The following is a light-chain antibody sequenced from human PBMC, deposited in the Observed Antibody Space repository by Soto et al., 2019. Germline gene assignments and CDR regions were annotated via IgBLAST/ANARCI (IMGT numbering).Light chain of an antibody. CDR1: QSVSSD. Sequence: EIVLTQSPATLSLSPGERATLSCRASQSVSSDLAWYQQRPGRAPRLLIYDASNRATGIPARFSGGGSGTDFTLPISSLDPEDFAVYYCQQRSNWPWTFGQGTKVEIK. V-gene: IGKV3-11*01. CDR3: QQRSNWPWT. CDR2: DAS. J-gene: IGKJ1*01.